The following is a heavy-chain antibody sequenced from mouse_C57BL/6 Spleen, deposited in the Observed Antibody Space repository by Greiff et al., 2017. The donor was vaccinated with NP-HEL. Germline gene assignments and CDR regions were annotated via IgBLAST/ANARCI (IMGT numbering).Heavy chain of an antibody. CDR1: GYTFTSYW. CDR2: IHPNSGST. Sequence: QVQLQQSGAELVKPGASVKLSCKASGYTFTSYWMHWVKQRPGQGLEWIGMIHPNSGSTNYNEKFKSKATLTVDKSSSTAYMQLSSLTSEDSAVYYCARDYYYGSSYWYFDVWGTGTTVTVSS. D-gene: IGHD1-1*01. CDR3: ARDYYYGSSYWYFDV. V-gene: IGHV1-64*01. J-gene: IGHJ1*03.